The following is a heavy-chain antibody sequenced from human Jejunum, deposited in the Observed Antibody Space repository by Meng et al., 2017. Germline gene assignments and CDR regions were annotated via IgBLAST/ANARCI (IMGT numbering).Heavy chain of an antibody. J-gene: IGHJ4*02. V-gene: IGHV5-51*01. CDR1: GYSFTSYW. Sequence: GESLKISCKASGYSFTSYWIGWVRQMPGKGLEWMGLISPGDSDTIYSPSFQGQVTISADKSIDTAYLQWSSLEASDTAMYYCARQPKVAGVDYWAQGTLVTVSS. CDR2: ISPGDSDT. D-gene: IGHD6-19*01. CDR3: ARQPKVAGVDY.